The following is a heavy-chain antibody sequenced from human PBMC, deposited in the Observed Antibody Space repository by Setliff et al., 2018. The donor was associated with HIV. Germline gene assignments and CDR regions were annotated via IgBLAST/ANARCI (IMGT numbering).Heavy chain of an antibody. CDR1: GYSISSGYY. CDR3: TSHANTVTTVFVDYFDY. Sequence: SETLSLTCAVSGYSISSGYYWGWIRQPPGKGLEWIGSIYQTGVTYYNPSLKSRVTISVDTSKNQFSLNLSSVTAADTAIYYCTSHANTVTTVFVDYFDYWGRGTLVTVSS. V-gene: IGHV4-38-2*01. D-gene: IGHD4-17*01. J-gene: IGHJ4*02. CDR2: IYQTGVT.